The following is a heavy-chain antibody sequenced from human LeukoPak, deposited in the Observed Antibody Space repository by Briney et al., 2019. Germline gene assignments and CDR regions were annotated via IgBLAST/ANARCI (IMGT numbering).Heavy chain of an antibody. CDR1: GGSISSGGYS. CDR2: IYHSGST. Sequence: SETLSLTCAVSGGSISSGGYSWSWIRQPPGKGLEWIGYIYHSGSTYYNPSLKSRVTISVDRSKNQFSLKLSSVTAAGTAVYYCARSYGAGGPGEEFDPWGQGTLVTVSS. V-gene: IGHV4-30-2*01. J-gene: IGHJ5*02. D-gene: IGHD4-17*01. CDR3: ARSYGAGGPGEEFDP.